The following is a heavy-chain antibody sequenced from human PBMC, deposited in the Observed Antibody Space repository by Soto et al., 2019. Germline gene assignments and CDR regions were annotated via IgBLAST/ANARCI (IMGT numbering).Heavy chain of an antibody. J-gene: IGHJ4*02. CDR2: INPGESES. CDR1: GYSFSNYW. V-gene: IGHV5-51*01. CDR3: ARPSNNYVDH. Sequence: GESLKISCKASGYSFSNYWIGWVRQMPGKGLEWMAIINPGESESRYSPSFQGQVTISADKSISTAYLQWNSLNASDSAMSYCARPSNNYVDHWGQGTLVTVSS.